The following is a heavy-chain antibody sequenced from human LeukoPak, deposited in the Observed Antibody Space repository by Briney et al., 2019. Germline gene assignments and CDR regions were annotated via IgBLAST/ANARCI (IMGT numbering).Heavy chain of an antibody. CDR1: CVSISSYY. CDR3: ARDYRERRLYYYGSGSPYYYYMDV. D-gene: IGHD3-10*01. J-gene: IGHJ6*03. Sequence: SETLSLTCTVSCVSISSYYWSWIGQPPGKGLEWIGYVYYSESANYNPSLTRRVTISVDTSNNQFSLKRSSVTAADTAVYYCARDYRERRLYYYGSGSPYYYYMDVWGKGTTVTVSS. CDR2: VYYSESA. V-gene: IGHV4-59*01.